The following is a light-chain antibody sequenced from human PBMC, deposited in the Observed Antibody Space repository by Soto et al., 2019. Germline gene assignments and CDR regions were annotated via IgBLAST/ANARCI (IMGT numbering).Light chain of an antibody. CDR1: SSDVGGYNY. V-gene: IGLV2-8*01. CDR3: SSYAGSSNLGV. J-gene: IGLJ2*01. Sequence: QSVLTQPPSASGPPGQSVTISCTGTSSDVGGYNYVSWYQQHPGRAPKLMIYEVSKRPSGVPDRFSGSKSGNTASLTVSGLQPEDEADYYCSSYAGSSNLGVFGGGTKVTVL. CDR2: EVS.